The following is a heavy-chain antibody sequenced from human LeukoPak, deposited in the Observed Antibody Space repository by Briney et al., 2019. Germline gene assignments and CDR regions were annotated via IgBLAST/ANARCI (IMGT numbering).Heavy chain of an antibody. CDR3: ARRGGSYLAFDI. CDR2: ISSSSSYI. Sequence: GGSLRLSCAASGFTFSSYSMNWVRQAPGKGLEWVSSISSSSSYIYYADSVKGRFTISRDNAKNSLYLQMNSLRAEDTAVYYCARRGGSYLAFDIWGQGTMVTVSS. V-gene: IGHV3-21*01. CDR1: GFTFSSYS. D-gene: IGHD3-10*01. J-gene: IGHJ3*02.